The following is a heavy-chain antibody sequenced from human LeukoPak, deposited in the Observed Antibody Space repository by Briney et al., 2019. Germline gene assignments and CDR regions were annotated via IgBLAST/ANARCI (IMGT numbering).Heavy chain of an antibody. D-gene: IGHD5/OR15-5a*01. CDR1: GGSVSSGSYY. Sequence: SETLSHTCTVSGGSVSSGSYYWSWIRQPPGKGLEWIGYISYTGSTNYNPSLKSRITISVDTSKNQFALKLSSVTAADTAVYYCARDRIVSSAFDIWGQGTMVTVSS. J-gene: IGHJ3*02. V-gene: IGHV4-61*01. CDR2: ISYTGST. CDR3: ARDRIVSSAFDI.